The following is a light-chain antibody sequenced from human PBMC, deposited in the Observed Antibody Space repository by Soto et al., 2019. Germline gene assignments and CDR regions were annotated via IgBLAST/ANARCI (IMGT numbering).Light chain of an antibody. CDR3: QQSDSYPYT. CDR2: AAS. Sequence: DIQMTQSPSSLSVSVRDRVTITCRASQSITNYLNWYQQKPGKAPKLLVYAASNLQSGVPSRFSGNGSGTDFTLTISSLQPEDFASYYCQQSDSYPYTFGQGTKLEIK. CDR1: QSITNY. V-gene: IGKV1-39*01. J-gene: IGKJ2*01.